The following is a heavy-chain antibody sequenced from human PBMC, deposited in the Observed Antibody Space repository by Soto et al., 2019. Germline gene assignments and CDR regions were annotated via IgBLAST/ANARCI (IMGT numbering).Heavy chain of an antibody. J-gene: IGHJ6*02. CDR1: GFTFSKYS. CDR2: ISSSSSPI. CDR3: AIRILSHGVHYYGMDV. V-gene: IGHV3-48*02. Sequence: EVQLVESGGGLVQPGGSLRLSCAASGFTFSKYSMNWVRQAPGKGLEWVSYISSSSSPILYADSVGGRFTISRDIGKNSLSLQMNRLRDDDTAVYYCAIRILSHGVHYYGMDVWGQGTTVTVSS. D-gene: IGHD3-10*01.